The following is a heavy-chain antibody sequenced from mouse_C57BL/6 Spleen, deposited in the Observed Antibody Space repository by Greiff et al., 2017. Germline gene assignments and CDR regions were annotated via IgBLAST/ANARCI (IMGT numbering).Heavy chain of an antibody. Sequence: EVPLQQSGPELVKPGASVKISCKASGYSFTGYYMNWVKQSPEKSLEWIGEINPSTGGTTYNQKFKAKATLTVDKSSSTAYMQLKSLTSEDSAVYYCARYHSYYYAMDYWGQGTSVTVSS. CDR3: ARYHSYYYAMDY. J-gene: IGHJ4*01. CDR2: INPSTGGT. V-gene: IGHV1-42*01. CDR1: GYSFTGYY.